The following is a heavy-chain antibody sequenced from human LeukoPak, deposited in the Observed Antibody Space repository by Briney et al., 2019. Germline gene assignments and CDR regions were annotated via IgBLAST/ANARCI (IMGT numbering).Heavy chain of an antibody. Sequence: PSETLSLTCTVSGGSISSSSYYWGWIRQPPGKGLEWIGSIYYSGSTYYNPSLKSRVTISVDTSKNQFSLKLSSVTAADTAVYYCARHSPGYSSRPNWFDPWGQGTLVTVSS. CDR2: IYYSGST. V-gene: IGHV4-39*01. J-gene: IGHJ5*02. CDR1: GGSISSSSYY. D-gene: IGHD6-13*01. CDR3: ARHSPGYSSRPNWFDP.